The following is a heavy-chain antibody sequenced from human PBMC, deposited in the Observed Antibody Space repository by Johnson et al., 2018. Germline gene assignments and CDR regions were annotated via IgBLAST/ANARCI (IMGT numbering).Heavy chain of an antibody. D-gene: IGHD2-2*01. CDR3: ARGDLVPDATDYYHYTLDV. V-gene: IGHV1-69*13. CDR2: IIPIFGTV. Sequence: QVQLVQSGAEVKESGSLVKVSCKASGGTFSNYAVSWVRQAPGQGLEWMGGIIPIFGTVNYAQKFQGRVTINADESMSTAEMEMRSLRSEDTAVYYCARGDLVPDATDYYHYTLDVWGQGTTVTVSS. J-gene: IGHJ6*02. CDR1: GGTFSNYA.